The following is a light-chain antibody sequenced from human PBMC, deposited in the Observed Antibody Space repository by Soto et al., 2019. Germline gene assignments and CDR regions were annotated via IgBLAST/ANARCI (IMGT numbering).Light chain of an antibody. J-gene: IGKJ1*01. V-gene: IGKV1-27*01. CDR2: GTS. CDR1: QGISNY. CDR3: QKYNNALGT. Sequence: DIQMTQSPSSLSTSVGDRVTITCRASQGISNYLAWYQHKPGKVPKVLIYGTSTLQSGVPSRFSGSGSGTDFTLTISSLQPEDVATYYCQKYNNALGTFGQGTKVDIK.